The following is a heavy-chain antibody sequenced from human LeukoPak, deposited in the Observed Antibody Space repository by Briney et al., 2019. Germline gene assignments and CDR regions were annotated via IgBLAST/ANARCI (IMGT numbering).Heavy chain of an antibody. Sequence: PGGSLRLSCAASGFTFSDYYMSWIRQAPGKGLEWVSYISSSGSTIYYADSVKGRFTISRDNAKNSLYLQMNSLRAEDTAVYYCARARERWLQLSATQDWRQGTLVTVSS. CDR2: ISSSGSTI. V-gene: IGHV3-11*01. CDR3: ARARERWLQLSATQD. CDR1: GFTFSDYY. J-gene: IGHJ4*02. D-gene: IGHD5-24*01.